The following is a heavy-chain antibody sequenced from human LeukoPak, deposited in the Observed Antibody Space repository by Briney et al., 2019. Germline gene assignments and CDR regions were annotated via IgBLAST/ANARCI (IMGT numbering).Heavy chain of an antibody. D-gene: IGHD6-13*01. CDR3: AKERYSSSSLFAITPFDY. CDR2: IQYDGSNK. CDR1: EFTSTSNA. Sequence: GGPLRLPFKPPEFTSTSNAFNWSGQPPAKGLEGGAFIQYDGSNKYYVDSVQGRFTISRDNSKNTLYLQMNSLRTEDTAVYYCAKERYSSSSLFAITPFDYWGQGTLVTVSS. V-gene: IGHV3-30*02. J-gene: IGHJ4*02.